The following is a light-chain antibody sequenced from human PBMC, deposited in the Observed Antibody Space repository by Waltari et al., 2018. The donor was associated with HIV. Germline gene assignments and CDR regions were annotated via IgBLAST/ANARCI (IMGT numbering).Light chain of an antibody. Sequence: EIVMTQSPATLSVSPGERATLSCRASQSISSNLAWYQQKPGQAPRLLIYGASTRATGIPARFSGSGSGTKFTLTISSLQSEDFAVYYCQFYGVSPGTFGQGTKVEIK. V-gene: IGKV3-15*01. CDR1: QSISSN. J-gene: IGKJ1*01. CDR2: GAS. CDR3: QFYGVSPGT.